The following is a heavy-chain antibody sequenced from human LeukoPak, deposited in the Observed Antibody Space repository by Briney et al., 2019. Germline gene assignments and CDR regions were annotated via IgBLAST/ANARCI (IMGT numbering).Heavy chain of an antibody. D-gene: IGHD2-2*01. J-gene: IGHJ4*02. V-gene: IGHV1-69*13. Sequence: GASVKVSCKAPGGTFSSYAISWVRQAPGQGLEWMGGIIPIFGTANYAQKFQGRVTITADESTSTAYMELSSLRSEDTAVYYCARGRCSSTSCYALFYWGQGTLVTVSS. CDR3: ARGRCSSTSCYALFY. CDR1: GGTFSSYA. CDR2: IIPIFGTA.